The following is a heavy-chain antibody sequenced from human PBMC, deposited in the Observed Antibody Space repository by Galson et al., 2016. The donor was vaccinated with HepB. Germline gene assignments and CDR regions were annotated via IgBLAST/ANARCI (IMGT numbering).Heavy chain of an antibody. J-gene: IGHJ5*01. V-gene: IGHV3-33*05. D-gene: IGHD3-22*01. CDR3: VRVMSSGYSNWFDS. CDR1: GFKFSAYG. CDR2: ISYDGHNK. Sequence: SLRLSCAASGFKFSAYGLHWVRQAPGKGLEWVAAISYDGHNKYYGDTVKGRFTISRDNSKNTVELEMNSLRAEDTALYYCVRVMSSGYSNWFDSWGQGTLVTVSS.